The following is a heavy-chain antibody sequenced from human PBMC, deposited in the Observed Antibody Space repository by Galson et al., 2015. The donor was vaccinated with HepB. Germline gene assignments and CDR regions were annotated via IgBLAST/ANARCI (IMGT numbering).Heavy chain of an antibody. J-gene: IGHJ4*02. V-gene: IGHV3-30-3*01. Sequence: SLRLSCAASGFTFSGYAMHWVRQAPGKGLEWVAVISYDGSNKYYADSVKGRFTISRDNSKNTLYLQMNSLRAEDTAVYYCASQLVYSSSWYHYPPFDYWGQGTLVTVSS. CDR1: GFTFSGYA. CDR2: ISYDGSNK. D-gene: IGHD6-13*01. CDR3: ASQLVYSSSWYHYPPFDY.